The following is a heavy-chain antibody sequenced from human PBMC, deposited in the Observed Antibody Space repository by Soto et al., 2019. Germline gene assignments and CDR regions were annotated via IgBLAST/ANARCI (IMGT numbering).Heavy chain of an antibody. V-gene: IGHV3-11*01. CDR2: ITSSGRTT. CDR3: ARDLGLVPEYSSSPLSYYGMDV. D-gene: IGHD6-6*01. Sequence: QVQLVESGGGLVKPGGSLRLSCAASGFTFSDYYMNWIRQAPGKGLEWVSYITSSGRTTYYADSVKGRFTSTRDKAKNPLYLQMNSLRAEGTAVYYCARDLGLVPEYSSSPLSYYGMDVWGQGTTVTVSS. J-gene: IGHJ6*02. CDR1: GFTFSDYY.